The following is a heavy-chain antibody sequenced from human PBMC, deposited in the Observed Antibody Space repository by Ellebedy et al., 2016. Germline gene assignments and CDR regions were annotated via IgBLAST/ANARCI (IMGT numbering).Heavy chain of an antibody. CDR1: GGSMSSYY. CDR2: VYTSGST. V-gene: IGHV4-4*07. CDR3: ASEVYVAGFHHYGLDV. D-gene: IGHD2-8*01. Sequence: SETLSLTCTVSGGSMSSYYWSWIRQPAGKALEWIGRVYTSGSTNYNPSLKSRVTMSIDTSKNQFSVRLSSVTAADTALYYCASEVYVAGFHHYGLDVWGQGTTVTVSS. J-gene: IGHJ6*02.